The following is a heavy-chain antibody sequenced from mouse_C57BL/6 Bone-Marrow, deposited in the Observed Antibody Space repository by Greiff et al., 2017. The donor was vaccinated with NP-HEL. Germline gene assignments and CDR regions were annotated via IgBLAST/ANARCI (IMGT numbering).Heavy chain of an antibody. Sequence: QVQLQQSGAELARPGASVKLSCKASGYTFTSYGISWVKQRTGQGLEWIGEIYPRSGNTYYNEKFKGKATLTADKSSSTAYMELRSLTSEDSAVYFCARWLIYYDYYYFDDWGKGTTLTVSS. D-gene: IGHD2-4*01. CDR2: IYPRSGNT. J-gene: IGHJ2*01. CDR3: ARWLIYYDYYYFDD. V-gene: IGHV1-81*01. CDR1: GYTFTSYG.